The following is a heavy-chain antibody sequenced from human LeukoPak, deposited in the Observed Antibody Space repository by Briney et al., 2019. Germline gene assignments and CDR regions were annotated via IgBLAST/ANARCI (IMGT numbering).Heavy chain of an antibody. V-gene: IGHV3-23*01. CDR3: AKSSRADYGGVVAGFEY. D-gene: IGHD2-15*01. CDR2: IGGNGGST. CDR1: GFTFSSYA. J-gene: IGHJ4*02. Sequence: GGSLRLSCAASGFTFSSYAMRWVRQAPGKGLEWASTIGGNGGSTYYADSVKGRFTISRDNSKNTLYLQMNSLRAEDTAVYYWAKSSRADYGGVVAGFEYWGQGTLVTVSS.